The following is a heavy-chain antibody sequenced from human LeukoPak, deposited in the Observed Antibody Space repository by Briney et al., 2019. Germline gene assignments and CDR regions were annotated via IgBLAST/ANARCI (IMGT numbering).Heavy chain of an antibody. CDR2: IYSSGSA. CDR1: GGSINSNNYY. Sequence: SETLSLTCTVSGGSINSNNYYWGWIRQPPGKGLEWIGSIYSSGSAYYNPSLKSRVIISVDTSKNQFSLRLSSVTAADTAVYYCQSRYLEWLLEYWGQGTLVTVSS. J-gene: IGHJ4*02. CDR3: QSRYLEWLLEY. D-gene: IGHD3-3*01. V-gene: IGHV4-39*01.